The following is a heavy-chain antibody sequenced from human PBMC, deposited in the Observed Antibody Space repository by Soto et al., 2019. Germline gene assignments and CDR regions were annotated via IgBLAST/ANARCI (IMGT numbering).Heavy chain of an antibody. D-gene: IGHD7-27*01. Sequence: NPSETLSLTCTVSGGSICSGGYYWSWIRQHPGKGLEWIGYIYYSGSTYYNPSLKSRVTISVDTSKNQFSLKLSSVTAADTAVYYCAREPIRTGKRSRYFDYWGQGTLVTVSS. CDR1: GGSICSGGYY. CDR2: IYYSGST. CDR3: AREPIRTGKRSRYFDY. V-gene: IGHV4-31*03. J-gene: IGHJ4*02.